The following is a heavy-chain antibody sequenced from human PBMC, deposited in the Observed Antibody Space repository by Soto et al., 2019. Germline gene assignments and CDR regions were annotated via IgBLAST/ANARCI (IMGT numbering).Heavy chain of an antibody. V-gene: IGHV3-48*02. CDR1: GFTFSSYS. J-gene: IGHJ6*02. Sequence: GGSLRLSCAASGFTFSSYSMNWVRQAPGKGLEWVSYISSSSSTIYYADSVEGRFTISRDNAKNSLYLQMNSLRDEDTAVYYCARDHSPLLWFGELLSNYYGMDVWGQGTTVTVSS. CDR3: ARDHSPLLWFGELLSNYYGMDV. D-gene: IGHD3-10*01. CDR2: ISSSSSTI.